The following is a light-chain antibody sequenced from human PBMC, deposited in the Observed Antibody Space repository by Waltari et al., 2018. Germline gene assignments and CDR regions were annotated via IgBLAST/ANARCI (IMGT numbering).Light chain of an antibody. CDR3: SSYAGSNNFVV. CDR1: SSDIGGYDY. V-gene: IGLV2-8*01. J-gene: IGLJ2*01. Sequence: QSALTQPPSASGSPGQSVTISCTGTSSDIGGYDYVSWYQQHPGKAPKLMIYEVTKRPSGGPGRCSGSKSGDPASLTVAGLQAEDEADYYCSSYAGSNNFVVFGGGTKVTVL. CDR2: EVT.